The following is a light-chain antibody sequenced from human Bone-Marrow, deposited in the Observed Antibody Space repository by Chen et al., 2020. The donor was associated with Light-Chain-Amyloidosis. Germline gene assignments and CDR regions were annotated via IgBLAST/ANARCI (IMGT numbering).Light chain of an antibody. CDR1: DLPTKY. Sequence: SYELTQPPPVPVSPGQKARITCSGDDLPTKYAYWYQQKTGQAPVLVIHRDTERPSGITERFSGSSSETTATLTISGVQAEDEADYHCQSADSSGTYEVIFGGGTKLTVL. CDR2: RDT. CDR3: QSADSSGTYEVI. V-gene: IGLV3-25*03. J-gene: IGLJ2*01.